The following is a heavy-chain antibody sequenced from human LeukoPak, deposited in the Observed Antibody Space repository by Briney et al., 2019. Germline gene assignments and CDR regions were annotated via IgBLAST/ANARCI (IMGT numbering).Heavy chain of an antibody. CDR1: GFTFSSYA. J-gene: IGHJ6*02. Sequence: GGSLRLSCAASGFTFSSYAMSWVRQAPGKRPEWVSTITDGGGSTYYADSVKGRFTISRDISKNTLYLQMDSLRAEDTAVYYCAREPWGAKGAAWGMDVWGQGTTVTVSS. CDR2: ITDGGGST. V-gene: IGHV3-23*01. D-gene: IGHD1-26*01. CDR3: AREPWGAKGAAWGMDV.